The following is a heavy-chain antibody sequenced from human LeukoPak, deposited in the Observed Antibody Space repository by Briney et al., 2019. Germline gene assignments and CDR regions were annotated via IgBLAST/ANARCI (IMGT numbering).Heavy chain of an antibody. D-gene: IGHD3-10*01. CDR3: AKNGHGSGSYYPRTKYYFDY. CDR2: IYSGGST. Sequence: GGSLRLSCAASGFTVSSNYMSWVRQAPGKGLEWVSVIYSGGSTYYADFVKGRFTISRDNSKNTLYLQMNSLRAEDTAVYYCAKNGHGSGSYYPRTKYYFDYWGQGTLVTVSS. J-gene: IGHJ4*02. V-gene: IGHV3-53*01. CDR1: GFTVSSNY.